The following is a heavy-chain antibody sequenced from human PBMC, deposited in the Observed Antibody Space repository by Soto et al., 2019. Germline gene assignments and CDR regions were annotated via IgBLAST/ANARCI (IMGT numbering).Heavy chain of an antibody. J-gene: IGHJ6*02. CDR2: IYSGGST. V-gene: IGHV3-53*01. CDR3: ARQGTGSYDFWSGYENYYYYGMDV. CDR1: GFTVSSNY. Sequence: GGSLRLSCAASGFTVSSNYMSWVRQAPGKGLEWVSVIYSGGSTYYADAVKGRCTISRDNSKNTLYLQMNSLRAEDTAVYYCARQGTGSYDFWSGYENYYYYGMDVWGQGTTVTVSS. D-gene: IGHD3-3*01.